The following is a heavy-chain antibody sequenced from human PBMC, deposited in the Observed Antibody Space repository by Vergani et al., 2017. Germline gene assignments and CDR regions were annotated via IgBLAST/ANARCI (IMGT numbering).Heavy chain of an antibody. V-gene: IGHV3-9*01. Sequence: EVQLVESGGGLVQPGRSLRLSCAASGFTFDDYAMHWVRQAPGKGLEWVSGISWNSGSIGYADSVKGRCTISRDNAKNSLYLQMNSLRAEDTALYYCAKATSGRCDYWGQGTLVTVSS. J-gene: IGHJ4*02. CDR1: GFTFDDYA. CDR3: AKATSGRCDY. CDR2: ISWNSGSI. D-gene: IGHD2-15*01.